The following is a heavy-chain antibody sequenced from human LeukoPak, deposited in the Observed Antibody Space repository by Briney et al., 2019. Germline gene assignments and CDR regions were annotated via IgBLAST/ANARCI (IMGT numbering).Heavy chain of an antibody. Sequence: GGSLRLSCVASGFTFSSFEMNWVRQAPGKGLEWVSYISSSGTTISYADSVKGRFTISRDNANNSLYLQMNSLRVEDTAFYHCASYGTANLWGQGTLVTVSS. D-gene: IGHD3-10*01. CDR1: GFTFSSFE. V-gene: IGHV3-48*03. CDR3: ASYGTANL. CDR2: ISSSGTTI. J-gene: IGHJ5*02.